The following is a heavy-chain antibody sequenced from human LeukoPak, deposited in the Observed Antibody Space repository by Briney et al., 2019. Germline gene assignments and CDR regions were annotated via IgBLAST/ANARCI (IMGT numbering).Heavy chain of an antibody. D-gene: IGHD3-3*01. J-gene: IGHJ4*02. CDR2: INPNSGGT. Sequence: ASVKVSCKASGYTFTGYYMHWVRQAPGQGLEWMGWINPNSGGTNYAQKVQGRVTMTRDTSISTAYMELSRLRSDDTAVYYCARELDFWSGLDYWGQGTLVTVSS. V-gene: IGHV1-2*02. CDR3: ARELDFWSGLDY. CDR1: GYTFTGYY.